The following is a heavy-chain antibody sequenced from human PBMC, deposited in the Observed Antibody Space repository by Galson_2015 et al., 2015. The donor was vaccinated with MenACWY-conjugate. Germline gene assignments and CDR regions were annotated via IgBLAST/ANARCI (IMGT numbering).Heavy chain of an antibody. Sequence: SLRLSCAASGFTFSSYWMHWVRQAPGKGLVWVSYINTDGSGTRYADSVKGRFTISRDYAKNTLYLQMNSLRAEDTAIYYCVRVPPNYYYGSGSYYPWGQGTLVTVSS. CDR1: GFTFSSYW. D-gene: IGHD3-10*01. J-gene: IGHJ5*02. V-gene: IGHV3-74*01. CDR2: INTDGSGT. CDR3: VRVPPNYYYGSGSYYP.